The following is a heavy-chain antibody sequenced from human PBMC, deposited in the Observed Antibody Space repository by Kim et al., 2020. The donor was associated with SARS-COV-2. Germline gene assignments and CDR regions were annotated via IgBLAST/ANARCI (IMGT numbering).Heavy chain of an antibody. CDR2: ISSGGSVK. V-gene: IGHV3-11*01. Sequence: GGSLRLSCVVSGFTFRDYYMNWVRQAPGKGLEWVSYISSGGSVKYYADSVKGRFTISRDNAKNSLYLQMNSLRAEDTAVYYCARDLTSSSRYHYYYYAMDVWGQGTAVTVSS. J-gene: IGHJ6*02. CDR3: ARDLTSSSRYHYYYYAMDV. D-gene: IGHD6-6*01. CDR1: GFTFRDYY.